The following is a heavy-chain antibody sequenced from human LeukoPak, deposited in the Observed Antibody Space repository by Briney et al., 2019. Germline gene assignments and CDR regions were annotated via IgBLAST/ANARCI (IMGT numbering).Heavy chain of an antibody. Sequence: PSETLSLTCTVSGGSISSYYWSWIRQPPGKGLEWIGYIYYSGSTNYNPSLKSRVTISVDTSKNQFSLKLSSVTAADTAVYYCARDLVRGSYEKKDAFDIWGQGTMVTVSS. CDR3: ARDLVRGSYEKKDAFDI. D-gene: IGHD1-26*01. V-gene: IGHV4-59*12. CDR1: GGSISSYY. CDR2: IYYSGST. J-gene: IGHJ3*02.